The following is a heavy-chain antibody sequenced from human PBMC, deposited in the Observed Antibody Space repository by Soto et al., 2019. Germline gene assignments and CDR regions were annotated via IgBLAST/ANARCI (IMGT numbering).Heavy chain of an antibody. CDR2: IIPISGTT. D-gene: IGHD3-22*01. J-gene: IGHJ2*01. CDR1: GGTFGNYG. Sequence: QVQLVQSGAEVKKPGSSVKLSCKASGGTFGNYGVSWVRQGPGQGLEWMGGIIPISGTTNYAQRFLGRFTITADKSTNTDYMELGSLRSDDTAVYYWARDYYDGRGSYSWYLDLWGRGTLVTVSS. CDR3: ARDYYDGRGSYSWYLDL. V-gene: IGHV1-69*06.